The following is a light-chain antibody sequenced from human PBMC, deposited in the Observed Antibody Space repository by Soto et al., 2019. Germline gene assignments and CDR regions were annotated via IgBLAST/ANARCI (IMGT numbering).Light chain of an antibody. CDR1: QSVSSSY. J-gene: IGKJ1*01. CDR2: GAS. Sequence: EIVLTQSPGTLSLSPGERATLSCRASQSVSSSYLAWYQQKPGQAPRLLIYGASSRATAIADRFSGSGSGTDVTLTISKLEPEDFAVYYCQQYGRARTFGQGTKVEIK. CDR3: QQYGRART. V-gene: IGKV3-20*01.